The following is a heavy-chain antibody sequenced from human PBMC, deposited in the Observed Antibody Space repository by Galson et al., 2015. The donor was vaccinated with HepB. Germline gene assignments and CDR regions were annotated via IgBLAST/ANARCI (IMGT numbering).Heavy chain of an antibody. CDR1: GFKFDDKA. J-gene: IGHJ3*02. D-gene: IGHD6-19*01. Sequence: SLRLSCAASGFKFDDKAMHWVRQVPGKGLERVSGISWGSGSIGYGASVKGRFTISRDNAKNSLYLQMNSLRAEDTALYYCVKGVRETVAGDAFDIRGQGTMVIVSS. CDR3: VKGVRETVAGDAFDI. V-gene: IGHV3-9*01. CDR2: ISWGSGSI.